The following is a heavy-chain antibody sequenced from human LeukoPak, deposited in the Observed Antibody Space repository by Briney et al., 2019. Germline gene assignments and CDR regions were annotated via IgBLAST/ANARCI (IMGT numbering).Heavy chain of an antibody. V-gene: IGHV4-34*01. CDR1: GGSFNGYY. CDR2: INHSGST. CDR3: ASGRWFDP. Sequence: PSETLSLTCAVYGGSFNGYYWSWIRQPPGKGLEWIGEINHSGSTNYNPSLKSRVTISVDTSKNQFSLKLSSVTAADTAVYYCASGRWFDPWGQGTLVTVSS. J-gene: IGHJ5*02.